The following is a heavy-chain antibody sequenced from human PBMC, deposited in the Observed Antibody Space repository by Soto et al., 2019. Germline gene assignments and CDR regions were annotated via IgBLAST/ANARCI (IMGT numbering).Heavy chain of an antibody. CDR1: GYTLTNYG. CDR3: ASPREDYSSSMNYFDY. D-gene: IGHD3-22*01. CDR2: INAGNGKT. J-gene: IGHJ4*02. V-gene: IGHV1-3*01. Sequence: QVQVVQSGAEVKKPGASVKVSCKASGYTLTNYGINWVRQAPGQSLEWMGWINAGNGKTKYSQKFQGRITITRDTSASTVYMELSSLKSEDTAVYYCASPREDYSSSMNYFDYWGQGTLVTVSS.